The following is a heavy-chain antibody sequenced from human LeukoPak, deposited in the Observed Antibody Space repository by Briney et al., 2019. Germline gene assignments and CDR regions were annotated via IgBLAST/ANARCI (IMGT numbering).Heavy chain of an antibody. V-gene: IGHV1-69*13. CDR2: IIPIFGTA. J-gene: IGHJ4*02. CDR1: GGTFSSYA. CDR3: ARSRGSGYYALDY. D-gene: IGHD3-22*01. Sequence: SVKVSCKASGGTFSSYAISWVRQAPGRGLEWMGGIIPIFGTANYAQKFQGRVTITADESTSTAYMELSSLRSEDTAVYYCARSRGSGYYALDYWGQGTLVTVSS.